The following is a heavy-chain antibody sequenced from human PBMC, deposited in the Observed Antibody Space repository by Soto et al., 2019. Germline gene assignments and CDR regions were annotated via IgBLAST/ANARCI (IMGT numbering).Heavy chain of an antibody. CDR2: IWYDGSNK. CDR1: GFTFSSYG. V-gene: IGHV3-33*08. Sequence: GGSLRLSCAASGFTFSSYGMHWVRQAPGKGLEWVAVIWYDGSNKYYADSVKGRFTISRDNSKNTLYLQMNSLRAEDTAVYYCARWETQLRWFDPWGQGTLVTVSS. CDR3: ARWETQLRWFDP. J-gene: IGHJ5*02. D-gene: IGHD1-26*01.